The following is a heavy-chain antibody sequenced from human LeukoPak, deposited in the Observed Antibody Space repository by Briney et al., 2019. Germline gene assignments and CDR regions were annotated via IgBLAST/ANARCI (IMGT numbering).Heavy chain of an antibody. CDR1: GFTFSSYW. J-gene: IGHJ6*02. CDR2: IKQDGSEK. Sequence: PGGSLRLSCAASGFTFSSYWMSWVRQAPGKGLEWVANIKQDGSEKYYVDSVKGRFTISRDNAKNSLYLQMNSLRAEDTALYYCARGGYSSSWSPNYYYYGMDVWGQGTTVTVSS. V-gene: IGHV3-7*03. CDR3: ARGGYSSSWSPNYYYYGMDV. D-gene: IGHD6-13*01.